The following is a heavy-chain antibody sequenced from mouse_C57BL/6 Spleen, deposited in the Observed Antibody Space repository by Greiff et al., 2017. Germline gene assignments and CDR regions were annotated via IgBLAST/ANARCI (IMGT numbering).Heavy chain of an antibody. V-gene: IGHV3-6*01. CDR2: ISYDGSN. J-gene: IGHJ2*01. CDR3: ARSPPYYGSSYYFDY. Sequence: ESGPGLVKPSQSLSLTCSVTGYSITSGYYWNWIRQFPGNKLEWMGYISYDGSNNYNPSLKNRISITRDTSKNQFFLKLNSVTTEDTATYYCARSPPYYGSSYYFDYWGQGTTLTVSS. D-gene: IGHD1-1*01. CDR1: GYSITSGYY.